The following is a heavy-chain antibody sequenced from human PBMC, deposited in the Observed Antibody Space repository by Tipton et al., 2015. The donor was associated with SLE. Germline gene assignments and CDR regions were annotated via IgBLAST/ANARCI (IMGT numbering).Heavy chain of an antibody. CDR2: INHSVST. Sequence: TLSLTCAVYGGSFSGYYWSWIRQPPGKGLEWIGEINHSVSTNYNPSLKSRVTISVDTSKNQFSLKLSSVTAADTAVYYCATSEFYGSGQGLDVWGQGTTVTVSS. D-gene: IGHD2/OR15-2a*01. V-gene: IGHV4-34*01. J-gene: IGHJ6*02. CDR1: GGSFSGYY. CDR3: ATSEFYGSGQGLDV.